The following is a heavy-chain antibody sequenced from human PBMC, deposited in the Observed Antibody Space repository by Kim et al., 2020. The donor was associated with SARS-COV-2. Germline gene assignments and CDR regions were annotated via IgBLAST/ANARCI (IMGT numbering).Heavy chain of an antibody. Sequence: SETLSLTCAVYGGSFSGYYWSWIRQPPGKGLEWIGEINHSGSTNYNPSLKSRVTISVDTSKNQFSLKLSSVTAADTAVYYCARGLGRDYGGNVVGSWFDPWGQGTLVTVSS. CDR3: ARGLGRDYGGNVVGSWFDP. CDR1: GGSFSGYY. V-gene: IGHV4-34*01. CDR2: INHSGST. D-gene: IGHD4-17*01. J-gene: IGHJ5*02.